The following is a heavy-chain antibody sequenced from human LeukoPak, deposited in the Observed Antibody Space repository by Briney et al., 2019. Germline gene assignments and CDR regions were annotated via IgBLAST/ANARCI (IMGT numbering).Heavy chain of an antibody. Sequence: ASVKVSCKASGYTLTSYYLHWVRQAPGQGLEWMGIINPSGGSTSYAQKFQGRVTMTRNTSISTAYMELSSLRSEDTAVYYCARGRAVLLWFGDPGEFDYWGQGTLVTVSS. J-gene: IGHJ4*02. CDR1: GYTLTSYY. CDR3: ARGRAVLLWFGDPGEFDY. CDR2: INPSGGST. D-gene: IGHD3-10*01. V-gene: IGHV1-46*01.